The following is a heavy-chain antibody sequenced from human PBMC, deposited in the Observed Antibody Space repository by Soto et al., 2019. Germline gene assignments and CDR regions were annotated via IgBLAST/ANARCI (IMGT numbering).Heavy chain of an antibody. V-gene: IGHV1-46*01. J-gene: IGHJ4*02. Sequence: QVQLVQSGAEVKKPGASVKVSCKASGYTFSTYYLHWVRQAPGQGLEWMGIIHPSGGSTTYAQKFLGRVTMTIDPSTTTVFMELSRLRSVDSEVYYCARLRHLAVVTASFDYWGQGTLVTVSS. CDR1: GYTFSTYY. CDR3: ARLRHLAVVTASFDY. D-gene: IGHD2-21*02. CDR2: IHPSGGST.